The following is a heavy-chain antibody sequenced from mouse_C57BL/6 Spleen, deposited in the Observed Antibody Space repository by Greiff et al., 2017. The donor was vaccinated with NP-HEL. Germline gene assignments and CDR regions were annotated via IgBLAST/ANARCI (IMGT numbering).Heavy chain of an antibody. CDR3: ARRGTKDAMDY. CDR1: GYTFTSYW. CDR2: IHPNSGST. V-gene: IGHV1-64*01. Sequence: QVQLQQPGAELVKPGASVKLSCKASGYTFTSYWMHWMKQRPGQGLEWIGMIHPNSGSTNYNEKFKSKATLTVDKSSSTAYMQLSSLTSEDSAVYYCARRGTKDAMDYWGQGTSVTVSS. J-gene: IGHJ4*01. D-gene: IGHD1-1*01.